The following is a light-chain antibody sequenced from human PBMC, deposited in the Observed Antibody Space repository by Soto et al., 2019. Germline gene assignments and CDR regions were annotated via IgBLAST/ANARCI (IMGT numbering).Light chain of an antibody. Sequence: QSALTQPPSASVSPGQSVTISCTGTSSDIGGYNYVSWYQQHPGRAPKLMIYEVLKRPSGVPDRFSGSKSGNTASLTVSGLQAEDEADYYCSAYAGSNNWAVFGGGTKVTVL. J-gene: IGLJ2*01. CDR1: SSDIGGYNY. CDR3: SAYAGSNNWAV. CDR2: EVL. V-gene: IGLV2-8*01.